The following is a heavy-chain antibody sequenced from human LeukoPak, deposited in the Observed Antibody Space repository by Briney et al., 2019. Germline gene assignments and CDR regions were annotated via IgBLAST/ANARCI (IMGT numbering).Heavy chain of an antibody. Sequence: GGSLRLSCAASGFTFSDSYMTWVRQAPGKGVEWVAYISGSGHDINYSDSVKGRFTISRDNAKNSLYLQMSGLRVEDTAVYYCARATTVTTDYWGQGTLVTVSS. D-gene: IGHD4-17*01. CDR3: ARATTVTTDY. CDR1: GFTFSDSY. J-gene: IGHJ4*02. CDR2: ISGSGHDI. V-gene: IGHV3-11*04.